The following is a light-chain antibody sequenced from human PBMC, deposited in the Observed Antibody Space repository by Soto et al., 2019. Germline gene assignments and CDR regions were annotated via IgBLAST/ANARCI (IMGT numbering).Light chain of an antibody. CDR2: YDS. J-gene: IGLJ3*02. V-gene: IGLV3-21*04. Sequence: SYELTQPPSVSVAPGKTATITCGGNNIGSESVHGYQHKPGQAPVLVIDYDSVLPSGIPERFSGSNSGNTATLTISRVEAEDEGDYYWQVLDGSSDNQVFGGGTKLTVL. CDR1: NIGSES. CDR3: QVLDGSSDNQV.